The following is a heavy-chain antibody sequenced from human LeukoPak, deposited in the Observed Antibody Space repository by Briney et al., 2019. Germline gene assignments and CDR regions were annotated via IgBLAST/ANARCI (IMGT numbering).Heavy chain of an antibody. CDR1: GFTFRSYT. CDR3: ARDRIVGATPYDY. CDR2: ISSSSSSI. Sequence: PGRSLRLSCAASGFTFRSYTMNWVREAPGKGLEWVSCISSSSSSIYYADSVKGRFTISRDDGKNSLYLQMNSLRAEDTAVYYCARDRIVGATPYDYWGQGSLVTVSS. J-gene: IGHJ4*02. V-gene: IGHV3-21*01. D-gene: IGHD1-26*01.